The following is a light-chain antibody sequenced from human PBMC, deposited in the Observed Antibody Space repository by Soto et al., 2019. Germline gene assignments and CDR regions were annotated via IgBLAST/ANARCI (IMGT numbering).Light chain of an antibody. CDR2: GAS. J-gene: IGKJ4*01. V-gene: IGKV3-20*01. Sequence: EIVLTQSPGTLSLSPGERATLSCRASQSVSSSYLAWYQQKPGQAPRLLIYGASSRATSIPDRFSGSGSGTDLTLTIRRLQPEDFAVYYCEQDGSLPLTFGGGTKVEIK. CDR3: EQDGSLPLT. CDR1: QSVSSSY.